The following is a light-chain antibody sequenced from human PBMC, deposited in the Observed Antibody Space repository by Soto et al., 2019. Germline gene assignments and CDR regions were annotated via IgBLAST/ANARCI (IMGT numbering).Light chain of an antibody. CDR3: QQYGSSPPWT. J-gene: IGKJ1*01. CDR2: GAS. CDR1: QSVSSSY. V-gene: IGKV3-20*01. Sequence: EIVLTQSPGTLSLSPGERATLSCRASQSVSSSYLAWYQQKPGQAPRLLIYGASSRATGIPDRFSGRGSGTGFILTISSLEPEDFAVYYCQQYGSSPPWTFGQGTKVEI.